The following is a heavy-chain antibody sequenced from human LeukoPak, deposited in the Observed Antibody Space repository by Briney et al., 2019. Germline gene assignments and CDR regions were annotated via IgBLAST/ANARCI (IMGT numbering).Heavy chain of an antibody. D-gene: IGHD2-15*01. V-gene: IGHV4-59*01. CDR2: IYYSGST. J-gene: IGHJ5*02. CDR3: ARTIPYCSGGSCYPNWFDP. Sequence: SETLSLTCTVSGGSISSYYWSWIRQPPGKGLEWIGYIYYSGSTNYNPSLKSRVTISVDTSKNQFSLKLSSVTAADTAVYYCARTIPYCSGGSCYPNWFDPWGQGTLATVSS. CDR1: GGSISSYY.